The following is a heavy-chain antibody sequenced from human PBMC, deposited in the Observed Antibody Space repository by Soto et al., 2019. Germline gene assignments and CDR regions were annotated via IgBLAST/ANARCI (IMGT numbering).Heavy chain of an antibody. CDR1: GGSFSGYY. V-gene: IGHV4-34*01. CDR3: ANLYSSGWYRSDYYYYYMDV. J-gene: IGHJ6*03. D-gene: IGHD6-19*01. Sequence: QVQLQQWGAGLLKPSETLSLTCAVYGGSFSGYYWSWIRQPPGKGLEWIGEINHSGGTNNNPSLKSRVTISVDTSKNQFSLKLSSVTAADTAVYYCANLYSSGWYRSDYYYYYMDVWGKGTTVTVSS. CDR2: INHSGGT.